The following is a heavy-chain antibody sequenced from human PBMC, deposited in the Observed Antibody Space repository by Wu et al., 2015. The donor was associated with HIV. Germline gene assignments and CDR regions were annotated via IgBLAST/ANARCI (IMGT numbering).Heavy chain of an antibody. CDR3: ARVGGYYDSSGYRKRGFDY. D-gene: IGHD3-22*01. CDR2: IIPIFGTA. J-gene: IGHJ4*02. CDR1: GGTFSSYA. V-gene: IGHV1-69*05. Sequence: QVQLVQSGAEVKKPGSSVKVSCKASGGTFSSYAISWVRQAPGQGLEWMGGIIPIFGTANYAQKFQGRVTITTDESTSTAYMELSSLRSEDTAVYYCARVGGYYDSSGYRKRGFDYWGQGNAGHRLL.